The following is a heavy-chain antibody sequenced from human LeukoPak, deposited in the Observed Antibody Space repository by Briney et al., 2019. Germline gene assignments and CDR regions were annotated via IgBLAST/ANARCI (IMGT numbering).Heavy chain of an antibody. CDR2: IYTSGST. D-gene: IGHD3-9*01. Sequence: SETLSLTCTVSGGSISSGSCYWRWIRQPAGRGLEWIGRIYTSGSTNYNPSLKSRVTISVDTSKNQFSLKLTSVTAADTAVYYCARDRYFDWFHAFDIWGQGTMVTVSS. J-gene: IGHJ3*02. CDR1: GGSISSGSCY. CDR3: ARDRYFDWFHAFDI. V-gene: IGHV4-61*02.